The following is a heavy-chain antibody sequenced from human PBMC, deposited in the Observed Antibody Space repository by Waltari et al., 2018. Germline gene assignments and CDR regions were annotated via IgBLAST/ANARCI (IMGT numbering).Heavy chain of an antibody. CDR1: GFTFSSYA. J-gene: IGHJ4*02. Sequence: EVQLLESGGGLVQPGGSLRLSCAASGFTFSSYAMSWVRQAPGKGLEWVSASSGSGGSTYYADSVKGRCTISRDNSKSTLYLQMNSLRAEDTAVYYCANVPVVLYYFDYWGQGTLVTVSS. CDR2: SSGSGGST. D-gene: IGHD3-22*01. V-gene: IGHV3-23*01. CDR3: ANVPVVLYYFDY.